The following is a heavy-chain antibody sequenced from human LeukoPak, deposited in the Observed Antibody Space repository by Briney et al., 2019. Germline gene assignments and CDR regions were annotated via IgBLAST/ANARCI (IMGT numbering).Heavy chain of an antibody. CDR2: ISYDGSNK. CDR3: VNLGYCTNGVCSDFDY. D-gene: IGHD2-8*01. V-gene: IGHV3-30-3*01. J-gene: IGHJ4*02. CDR1: GFTFSDYA. Sequence: GGSLRLSCAASGFTFSDYAMHWVRQAPDKGLEWVAVISYDGSNKYYADSVKGRFTISRDNSKNTLYLQMNSLRAEDTAVYYCVNLGYCTNGVCSDFDYWGQGTLVTVSS.